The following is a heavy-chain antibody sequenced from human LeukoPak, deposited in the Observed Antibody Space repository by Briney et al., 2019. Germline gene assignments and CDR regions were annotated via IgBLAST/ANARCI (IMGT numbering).Heavy chain of an antibody. Sequence: GGSLRLSCAASGFTFSNYAMSWVRQAPGKGLEWVSAISGSGDSTYYADSVKGRFTISRDSSMETLYLQMNSLRAEDSATYFCAKRLSFGVAIGDFDYWGQGTLVTVSS. CDR2: ISGSGDST. J-gene: IGHJ4*02. D-gene: IGHD3-3*01. V-gene: IGHV3-23*01. CDR3: AKRLSFGVAIGDFDY. CDR1: GFTFSNYA.